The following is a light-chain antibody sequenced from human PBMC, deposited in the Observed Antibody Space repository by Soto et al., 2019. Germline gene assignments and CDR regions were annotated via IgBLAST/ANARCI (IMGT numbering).Light chain of an antibody. J-gene: IGLJ2*01. CDR3: LLYYGGAHLV. V-gene: IGLV7-43*01. Sequence: QAVVTQESSLTVSPGGTVTLTCASSTGAVTTGNYPSWFQQKPGQAPTTLIYTTNSRHSWTPARFSGSLLGGKAALTLSGVQPEDEADYYCLLYYGGAHLVFGGGTQLTVL. CDR2: TTN. CDR1: TGAVTTGNY.